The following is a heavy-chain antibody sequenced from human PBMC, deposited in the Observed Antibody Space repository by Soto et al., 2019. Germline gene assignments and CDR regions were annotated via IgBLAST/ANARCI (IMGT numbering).Heavy chain of an antibody. CDR1: GGSISSYY. J-gene: IGHJ5*02. Sequence: SETLSLTCTASGGSISSYYWSWIRQPPGKGLEWIGYIFYSGSTNYNPSLKSRVTISVDTSKNQFSLKLNSVTAADTAVYYCARAFGGFGSGTYYASWGQGTLVTVSS. D-gene: IGHD3-10*01. CDR2: IFYSGST. V-gene: IGHV4-59*01. CDR3: ARAFGGFGSGTYYAS.